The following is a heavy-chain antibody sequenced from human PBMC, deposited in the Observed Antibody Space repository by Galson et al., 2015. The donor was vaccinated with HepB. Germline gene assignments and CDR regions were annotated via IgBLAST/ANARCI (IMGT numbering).Heavy chain of an antibody. CDR3: ARDSKWNYDY. V-gene: IGHV3-30*16. CDR1: GFTFTSYN. Sequence: SLRLSCATSGFTFTSYNMHWVRQSPVKGLEWLAIISDDGKTGFYADSVKGRFTISRDNSKNTLSLQMNSLRPEGTAVYYCARDSKWNYDYWGQGTLVTVSS. D-gene: IGHD1-26*01. CDR2: ISDDGKTG. J-gene: IGHJ4*02.